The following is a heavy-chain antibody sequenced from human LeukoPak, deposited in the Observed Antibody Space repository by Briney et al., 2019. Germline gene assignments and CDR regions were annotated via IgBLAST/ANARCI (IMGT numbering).Heavy chain of an antibody. J-gene: IGHJ4*02. CDR3: AREDYDILTGYSMSDY. Sequence: GASVKVSCKASGYTFTSYGISWVRQAPGQGLEWMGWISAYNGNTNYAQKLQGRVTITADKSTSTAYMELSSLRSEDTAVYYCAREDYDILTGYSMSDYWGQGTLVTVSS. CDR2: ISAYNGNT. D-gene: IGHD3-9*01. CDR1: GYTFTSYG. V-gene: IGHV1-18*01.